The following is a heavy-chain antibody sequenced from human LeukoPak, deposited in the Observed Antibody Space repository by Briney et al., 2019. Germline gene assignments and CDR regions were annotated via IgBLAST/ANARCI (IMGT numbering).Heavy chain of an antibody. CDR3: ARNLPRDYGDYVGY. V-gene: IGHV1-2*06. CDR2: INPNSGGT. J-gene: IGHJ4*02. D-gene: IGHD4-17*01. CDR1: GYTFTGYF. Sequence: ASVKVSCKGSGYTFTGYFLHWLRQAPGQGLEWMGRINPNSGGTDYAQKFQGRVTITRDTSISTAYMELSRLRSDDTAVYFCARNLPRDYGDYVGYWGQGTLVTVSS.